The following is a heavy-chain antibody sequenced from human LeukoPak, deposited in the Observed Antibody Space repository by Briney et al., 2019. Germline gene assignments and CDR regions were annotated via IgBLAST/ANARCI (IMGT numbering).Heavy chain of an antibody. CDR2: IIPIFGTA. CDR3: ARSCSGGSCYLGYYYMDV. J-gene: IGHJ6*03. CDR1: GGTFSSYA. V-gene: IGHV1-69*01. D-gene: IGHD2-15*01. Sequence: SVKVSCKASGGTFSSYAISWVRQAPGQGLEWMGGIIPIFGTANYAQKFQGRVTITADESTSTAYMELSSLRSEDTAVYYCARSCSGGSCYLGYYYMDVWGKGTTVTVSS.